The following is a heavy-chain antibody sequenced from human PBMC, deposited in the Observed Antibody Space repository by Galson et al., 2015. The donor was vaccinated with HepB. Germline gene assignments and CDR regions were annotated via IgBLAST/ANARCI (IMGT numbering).Heavy chain of an antibody. V-gene: IGHV3-74*01. D-gene: IGHD6-13*01. CDR2: VNTDGSST. J-gene: IGHJ3*02. CDR1: GFTFSSYS. CDR3: ARAAAGTRNGLDI. Sequence: SLRLSCAASGFTFSSYSMNWVRQAPGKGLVWVSRVNTDGSSTNYADSVQGRFTISRDNAKNTLYLQMNGLRAEETAVYYCARAAAGTRNGLDIWGQGTVVTVSS.